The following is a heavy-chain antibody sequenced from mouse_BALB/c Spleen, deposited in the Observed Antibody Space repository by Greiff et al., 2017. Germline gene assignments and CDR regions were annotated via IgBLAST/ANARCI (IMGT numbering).Heavy chain of an antibody. J-gene: IGHJ4*01. CDR3: ARDYDYDVSMDY. CDR1: GFTFSDYY. V-gene: IGHV5-4*02. D-gene: IGHD2-4*01. Sequence: EVMLVESGGGLVKPGGSLKLSCAASGFTFSDYYMYWVRQTPEKRLEWVATISDGGSYTYYPDSVKGRFTISRDNAKNNLYLQMSSLKSEDTAMYYCARDYDYDVSMDYWGQGTSVTVSS. CDR2: ISDGGSYT.